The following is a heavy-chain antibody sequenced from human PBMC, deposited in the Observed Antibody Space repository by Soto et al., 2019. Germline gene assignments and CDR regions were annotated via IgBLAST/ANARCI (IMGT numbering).Heavy chain of an antibody. V-gene: IGHV1-69*01. D-gene: IGHD2-15*01. Sequence: QVQLVQSGAEVKKPGSSVKVSCEASRGTFSIDTISWVRQAPGQGLEWMGGSANSAQKFQGRLTVTADESTSTVYLQLSSLTSEDTAVYYCAREGPPDIAGFDPWGQGTLVSVSS. J-gene: IGHJ5*02. CDR3: AREGPPDIAGFDP. CDR2: SA. CDR1: RGTFSIDT.